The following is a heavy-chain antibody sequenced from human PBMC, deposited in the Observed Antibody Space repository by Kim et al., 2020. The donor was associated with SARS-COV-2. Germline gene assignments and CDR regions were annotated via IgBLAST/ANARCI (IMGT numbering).Heavy chain of an antibody. D-gene: IGHD3-10*01. V-gene: IGHV4-59*13. CDR1: GGSISSYY. CDR2: IYYSGST. Sequence: SETLSLTCTVSGGSISSYYWSWIRQPPGKGLEWIGYIYYSGSTNYNPSLKSRVTISVDTSKNQFSLKLSSVTAADTAVYYCARELWFGELLWGIDYWGQGTLVTVSS. CDR3: ARELWFGELLWGIDY. J-gene: IGHJ4*02.